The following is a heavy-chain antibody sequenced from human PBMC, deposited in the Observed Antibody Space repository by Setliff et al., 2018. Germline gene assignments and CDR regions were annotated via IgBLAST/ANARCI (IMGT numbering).Heavy chain of an antibody. Sequence: SETLSLTCAVSGYSMSSGYYWGWFRQPPGKGLEWIGSIYHSGQTFYNPSLKSRATLSLDTSKNQFSLELSSVTAADTAVYYCARSRTIAVKGGVFAVWGRGTLVTVSS. CDR1: GYSMSSGYY. CDR2: IYHSGQT. D-gene: IGHD6-19*01. CDR3: ARSRTIAVKGGVFAV. V-gene: IGHV4-38-2*01. J-gene: IGHJ2*01.